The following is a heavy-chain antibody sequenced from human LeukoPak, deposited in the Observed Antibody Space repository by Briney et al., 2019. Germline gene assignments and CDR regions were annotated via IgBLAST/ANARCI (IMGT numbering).Heavy chain of an antibody. CDR2: IGRSGGST. CDR3: AKVPKPTVPIEYYFDY. D-gene: IGHD4-17*01. CDR1: GFTFSSYA. V-gene: IGHV3-23*01. J-gene: IGHJ4*02. Sequence: GGSMRLSCAASGFTFSSYAMSWVRQAPGKGLEWVSAIGRSGGSTYYADSVKGRFTISRDNSKNTLYLQMNSLRAEDTAVYYCAKVPKPTVPIEYYFDYWGQGTLVTVSS.